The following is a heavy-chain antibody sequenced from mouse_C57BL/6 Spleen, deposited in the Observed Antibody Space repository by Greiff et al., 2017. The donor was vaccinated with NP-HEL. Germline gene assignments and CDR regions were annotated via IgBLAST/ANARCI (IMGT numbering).Heavy chain of an antibody. CDR3: ARDQDYGSSYRYFDV. V-gene: IGHV5-16*01. CDR2: INYDGSST. J-gene: IGHJ1*03. CDR1: GFTFSDYY. D-gene: IGHD1-1*01. Sequence: GHLVESEGGLVQPGSSMKLSCTASGFTFSDYYMAWVRQVPEKGLEWVANINYDGSSTYYLDSLKSRFIISRDNAKNILYLQMSSLKSEDTATYYCARDQDYGSSYRYFDVWGTGTTVTVAS.